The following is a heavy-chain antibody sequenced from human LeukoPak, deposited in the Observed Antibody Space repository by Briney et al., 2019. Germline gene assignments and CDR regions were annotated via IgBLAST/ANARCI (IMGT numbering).Heavy chain of an antibody. CDR2: IYYSGTT. CDR3: ARDRNYDFWREAFDI. Sequence: SETLSLTCTVSGGSISGYFWSWIRQPPGKGLEWIGYIYYSGTTNYNPSLKSRVTMSVDTSKNQFSLKLSSVTAADTAVYYCARDRNYDFWREAFDIWGQGTMVTVSS. CDR1: GGSISGYF. D-gene: IGHD3-3*01. J-gene: IGHJ3*02. V-gene: IGHV4-59*12.